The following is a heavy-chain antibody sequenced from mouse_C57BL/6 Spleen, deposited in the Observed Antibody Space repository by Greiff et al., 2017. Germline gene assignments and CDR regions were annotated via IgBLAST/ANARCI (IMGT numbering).Heavy chain of an antibody. V-gene: IGHV1-50*01. Sequence: VQLQQPGAELVKPGASVKLSCKASGYTFTSYWMQWVKQRPGQGLEWIGEIDPSDSYTNYNQKFKGKATLTVDPSSSTAYMQLSSLTSEDSAVYCCVGSALSYSFDYWGQGTTLTVSS. D-gene: IGHD6-1*01. CDR2: IDPSDSYT. CDR3: VGSALSYSFDY. J-gene: IGHJ2*01. CDR1: GYTFTSYW.